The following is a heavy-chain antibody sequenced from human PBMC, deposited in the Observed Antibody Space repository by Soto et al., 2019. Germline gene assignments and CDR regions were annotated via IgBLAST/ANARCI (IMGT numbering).Heavy chain of an antibody. D-gene: IGHD1-26*01. V-gene: IGHV4-34*01. Sequence: SETLSLTCGVYGGSFSGYYWSWIRQPPGQGLEWIGEINHSGSTNYSPSLKSRVTLSVDTSKNQFSLELSSVTAADTAVYYCARGRWDYYYGMDVWGQGTTVTVSS. CDR1: GGSFSGYY. J-gene: IGHJ6*02. CDR2: INHSGST. CDR3: ARGRWDYYYGMDV.